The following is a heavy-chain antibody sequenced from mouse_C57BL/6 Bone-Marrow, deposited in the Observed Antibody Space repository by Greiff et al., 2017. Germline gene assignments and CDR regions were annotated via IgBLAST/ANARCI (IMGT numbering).Heavy chain of an antibody. CDR3: ASDYDGGNLYAMDY. CDR1: GYTFTDYY. J-gene: IGHJ4*01. CDR2: LNPNNGGT. Sequence: EVQLQQSGPELVKPGASVKISCKASGYTFTDYYMNWVKQSHGKSLEWIGDLNPNNGGTSYNQKFKGKATLTVDKSSSTAYMELRSLTSEDSAVYYCASDYDGGNLYAMDYWGQGTAVTVSS. V-gene: IGHV1-26*01. D-gene: IGHD2-4*01.